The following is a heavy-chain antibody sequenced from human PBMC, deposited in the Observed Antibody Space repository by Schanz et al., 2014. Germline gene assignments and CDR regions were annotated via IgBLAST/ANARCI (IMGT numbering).Heavy chain of an antibody. Sequence: EVQLVESGGGLVQPGGSLRLSCAASGFTFSSYWMSWVRQTPGKGLEWLANIKEDGGATHYVDSVKGRFTISRDNAKNSLYLQMNSLRVEDTAVYYCASYDFWSGYSFDPWGQGTLVTVSS. CDR3: ASYDFWSGYSFDP. CDR2: IKEDGGAT. J-gene: IGHJ5*02. V-gene: IGHV3-7*01. D-gene: IGHD3-3*01. CDR1: GFTFSSYW.